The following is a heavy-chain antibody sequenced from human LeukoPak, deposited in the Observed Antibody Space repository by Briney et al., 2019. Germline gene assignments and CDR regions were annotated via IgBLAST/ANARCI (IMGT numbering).Heavy chain of an antibody. CDR2: INHSGST. CDR3: ASKVGTLYFDY. J-gene: IGHJ4*02. Sequence: KPSETLSLTCAVYGGSFSGYYWSCIRQPPGKGLEWIGEINHSGSTNYNPSLKSRVTISVDTSKNQFSLKLSSVTAADTAVYYCASKVGTLYFDYWGQGTLVTVSS. D-gene: IGHD1-26*01. V-gene: IGHV4-34*01. CDR1: GGSFSGYY.